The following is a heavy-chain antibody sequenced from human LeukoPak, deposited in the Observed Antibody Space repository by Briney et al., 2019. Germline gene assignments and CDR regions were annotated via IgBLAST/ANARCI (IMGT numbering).Heavy chain of an antibody. Sequence: GGSLRLSCVVSGFTVSSNYMSWVRQAPGKGLEWVAVISYDGSNKYYADSVKGRFTISRDNSKNTLYLQMNSLRAEDTAVYYCARDRNDFWSGYHFDYWGQGTLVTVSS. J-gene: IGHJ4*02. V-gene: IGHV3-30-3*01. CDR3: ARDRNDFWSGYHFDY. D-gene: IGHD3-3*01. CDR1: GFTVSSNY. CDR2: ISYDGSNK.